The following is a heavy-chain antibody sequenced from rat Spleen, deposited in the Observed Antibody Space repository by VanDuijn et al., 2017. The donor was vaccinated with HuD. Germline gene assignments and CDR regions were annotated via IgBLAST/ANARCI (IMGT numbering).Heavy chain of an antibody. CDR3: AKWGLQWWLDY. CDR2: ISYDGGNT. J-gene: IGHJ2*01. D-gene: IGHD1-1*01. V-gene: IGHV5-25*01. Sequence: EVQLVESGGGLVQPGRSMKLSCAASGFTFSSFAMAWVRQAPTKGLEWVASISYDGGNTYYRDSVKGRFTISRDNAKSSLYLQMDSLRSEDTSTYYCAKWGLQWWLDYWGQGVMVTVSS. CDR1: GFTFSSFA.